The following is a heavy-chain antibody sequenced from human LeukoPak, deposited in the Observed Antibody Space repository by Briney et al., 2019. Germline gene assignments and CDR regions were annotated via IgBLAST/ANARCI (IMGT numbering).Heavy chain of an antibody. CDR1: GGTFSSYA. CDR3: AGGDYSLPLGVGIGYMDV. V-gene: IGHV1-69*01. D-gene: IGHD4-11*01. CDR2: IIPIFGTA. J-gene: IGHJ6*03. Sequence: SVKVSCKASGGTFSSYAISWVRQAPGQGLEWMGGIIPIFGTANYAQKFQGRVTITADESTSTAYMELSSLRSEDTAVYYCAGGDYSLPLGVGIGYMDVWGKGTTVTVSS.